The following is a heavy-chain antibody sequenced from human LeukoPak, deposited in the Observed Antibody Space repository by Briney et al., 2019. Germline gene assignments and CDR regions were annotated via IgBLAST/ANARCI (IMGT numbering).Heavy chain of an antibody. CDR3: AWGASGDDFFRGCDY. CDR2: INPNSGDT. D-gene: IGHD4-17*01. J-gene: IGHJ4*01. Sequence: GASVTVSCQAPGHTLTGNYSDWVRQAPGQGLEWMGWINPNSGDTLYALDYQGRVTMTRDTAISTAYMDLSRLRSDDTAVYSCAWGASGDDFFRGCDYWG. V-gene: IGHV1-2*02. CDR1: GHTLTGNY.